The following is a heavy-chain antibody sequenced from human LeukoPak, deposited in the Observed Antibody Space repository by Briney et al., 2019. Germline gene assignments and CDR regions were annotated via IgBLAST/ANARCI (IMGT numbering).Heavy chain of an antibody. V-gene: IGHV6-1*01. D-gene: IGHD6-19*01. J-gene: IGHJ4*02. CDR2: TYYSSKWYN. CDR1: GDTVSSNSAA. CDR3: ARGSSGWWSLDY. Sequence: PSQTLSLTCAISGDTVSSNSAAWNWIRQSPSRGLEWLGRTYYSSKWYNDYEVSVISRIIINPDTSKNQFSLQLKSMTPEETAVYYCARGSSGWWSLDYWGQGTLVTVSS.